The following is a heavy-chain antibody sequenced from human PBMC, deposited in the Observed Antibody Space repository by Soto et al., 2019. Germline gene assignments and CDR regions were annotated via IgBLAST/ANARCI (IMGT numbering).Heavy chain of an antibody. CDR3: ATSSGSGSQAFDY. CDR1: GDTFNSYT. CDR2: TIPILSMS. Sequence: QVHLVQSGAELRKPGSSVRVSCKASGDTFNSYTINWVRQAPGLGLEWMGRTIPILSMSNYALKFQGRLTITADKSTSTASMVLSSLRSEDTAIYYCATSSGSGSQAFDYWGQGALVTVSS. V-gene: IGHV1-69*02. D-gene: IGHD3-10*01. J-gene: IGHJ4*02.